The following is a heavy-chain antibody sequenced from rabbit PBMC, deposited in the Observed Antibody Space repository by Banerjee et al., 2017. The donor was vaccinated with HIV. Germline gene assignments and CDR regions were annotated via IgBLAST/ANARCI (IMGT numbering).Heavy chain of an antibody. V-gene: IGHV1S40*01. J-gene: IGHJ4*01. CDR1: GFSFTSSDY. CDR3: ARGFMPINL. Sequence: QSLEESGGDLVKPGASLTLTCKASGFSFTSSDYMCWVRQAPGKGLEWVACIYTGDSGNTHYAYWAKGRFTISKPSSTTVTLLMTSLTAADTATYFCARGFMPINLWGQGTLVTVS. D-gene: IGHD4-2*01. CDR2: IYTGDSGNT.